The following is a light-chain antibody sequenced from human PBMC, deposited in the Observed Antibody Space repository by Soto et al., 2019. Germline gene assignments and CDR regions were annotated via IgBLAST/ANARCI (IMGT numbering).Light chain of an antibody. CDR3: QQHNYWPPIT. CDR2: GAS. Sequence: EILMTPSPATLSVSPGDRVTLSCRASQSVSSYLAWYQQKPGQPPLLIIYGASTRATDIPPTFTGSGSGTEFTLTISRLQSEDFAVYYCQQHNYWPPITFGQGTKVDIK. J-gene: IGKJ1*01. V-gene: IGKV3-15*01. CDR1: QSVSSY.